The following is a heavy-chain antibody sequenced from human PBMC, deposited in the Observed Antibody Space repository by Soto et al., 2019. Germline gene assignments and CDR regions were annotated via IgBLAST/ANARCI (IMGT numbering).Heavy chain of an antibody. J-gene: IGHJ6*02. CDR2: IWYDGSNK. Sequence: GGSLRLSCAASGFTFSSYGMHWVRQAPGKGLEWVAVIWYDGSNKYYADSVKGRFTISRDNSKNTLYLQMNSLRAEDTAVYYCARDTMVRGRGMDVWGQGTTVTVSS. V-gene: IGHV3-33*01. D-gene: IGHD3-10*01. CDR3: ARDTMVRGRGMDV. CDR1: GFTFSSYG.